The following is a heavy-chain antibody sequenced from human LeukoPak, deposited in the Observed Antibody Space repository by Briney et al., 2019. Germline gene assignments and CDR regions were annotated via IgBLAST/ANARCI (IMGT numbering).Heavy chain of an antibody. D-gene: IGHD1-26*01. CDR3: ARGLFTGGTNYGF. V-gene: IGHV3-21*01. CDR2: ISSSSSYI. J-gene: IGHJ4*02. Sequence: GGSLRLSCAASGFTFSSYSMNWVRQAPGKGLEWVSSISSSSSYIYYADSVKGRFTISRDNAKNSLYLQMNSLRAEDTAVYYCARGLFTGGTNYGFWGQGTLVTVSS. CDR1: GFTFSSYS.